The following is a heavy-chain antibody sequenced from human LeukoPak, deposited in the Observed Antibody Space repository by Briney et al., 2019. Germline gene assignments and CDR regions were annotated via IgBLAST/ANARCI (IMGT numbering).Heavy chain of an antibody. Sequence: PSETLCLTCTVSGGSVSSGSYYWSWIRQPPGKGLEWIGYIYYSGSTNYNPSLKSRVTISVDTSKNQFSLKLSSVTAADTAVYYCARVSVDTAMVTDYWGQGTLVTVSS. CDR1: GGSVSSGSYY. CDR2: IYYSGST. J-gene: IGHJ4*02. CDR3: ARVSVDTAMVTDY. V-gene: IGHV4-61*01. D-gene: IGHD5-18*01.